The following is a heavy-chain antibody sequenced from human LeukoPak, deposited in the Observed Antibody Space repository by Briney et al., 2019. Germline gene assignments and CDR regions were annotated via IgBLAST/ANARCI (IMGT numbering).Heavy chain of an antibody. V-gene: IGHV4-59*01. J-gene: IGHJ5*02. Sequence: SETLSLTCTVSGGSMSSYYWSWLRQPPGKGLEWIGYIYYSGSTNYNPSLKSRVTISVDTSKNQFSLKLSSVTAADTAVYYCARANYYDSSGYYYWLDHWGQGTLVPVSS. CDR3: ARANYYDSSGYYYWLDH. D-gene: IGHD3-22*01. CDR1: GGSMSSYY. CDR2: IYYSGST.